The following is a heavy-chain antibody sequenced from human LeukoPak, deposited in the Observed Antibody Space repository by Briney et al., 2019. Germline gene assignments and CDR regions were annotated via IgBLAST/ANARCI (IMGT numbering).Heavy chain of an antibody. D-gene: IGHD6-13*01. CDR3: AKDGHSSSWYIGYFDY. V-gene: IGHV3-30*02. CDR2: IWYDGSNK. Sequence: PGGSLRLSCAASGFTFSSYGMHWVRQAPGKGLEWVAVIWYDGSNKYYADSVKGRFTISRDNSKNTLYLQINSLRAEDTAVYYCAKDGHSSSWYIGYFDYWGQGTLVTVSS. CDR1: GFTFSSYG. J-gene: IGHJ4*02.